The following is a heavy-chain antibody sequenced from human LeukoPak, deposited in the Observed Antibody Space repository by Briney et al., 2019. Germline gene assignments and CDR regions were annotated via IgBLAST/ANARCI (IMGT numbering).Heavy chain of an antibody. V-gene: IGHV3-21*01. J-gene: IGHJ4*02. Sequence: GGSLRLSSAASGFTFSSYSMNWVRQAPGKGLEWVSSISSSSSYIYYADSVKGRFTISRDNAKNSLYLQMNSLRAEDTAVYYCARGVRGVVAGVFDYWGQGTLVTVSS. CDR3: ARGVRGVVAGVFDY. CDR1: GFTFSSYS. D-gene: IGHD3-10*01. CDR2: ISSSSSYI.